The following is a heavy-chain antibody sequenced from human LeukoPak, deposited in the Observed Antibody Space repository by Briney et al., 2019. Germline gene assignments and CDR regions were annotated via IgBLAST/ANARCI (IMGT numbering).Heavy chain of an antibody. CDR3: ANYGDLETY. CDR1: GGSITSSSYY. J-gene: IGHJ4*02. CDR2: IYYSGST. D-gene: IGHD4-17*01. V-gene: IGHV4-39*01. Sequence: PSETLSLTCSVSGGSITSSSYYWGWIRQPPGKGLEWLGSIYYSGSTYYNPSLKSRVTISVDTSKNQFSLKLSSVTAADTAVYYCANYGDLETYWGQGTLVTVSS.